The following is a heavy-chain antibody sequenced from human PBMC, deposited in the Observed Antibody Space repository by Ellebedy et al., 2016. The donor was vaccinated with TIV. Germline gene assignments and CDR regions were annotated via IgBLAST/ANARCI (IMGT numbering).Heavy chain of an antibody. CDR2: IYAGGTT. D-gene: IGHD4-17*01. J-gene: IGHJ5*02. Sequence: GGSLRLSXAVSGFTVSSNYMSWVRRAPGRGLEWVSVIYAGGTTDYVASVKGRFSISRDTSKNTLFLQMNSLRADDTAIYYCAVGRPNYGDFSSWGQGTLVTVSS. CDR3: AVGRPNYGDFSS. V-gene: IGHV3-53*01. CDR1: GFTVSSNY.